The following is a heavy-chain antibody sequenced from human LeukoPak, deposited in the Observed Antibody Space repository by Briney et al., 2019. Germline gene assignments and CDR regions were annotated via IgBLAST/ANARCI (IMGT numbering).Heavy chain of an antibody. CDR2: ISGSGGST. CDR3: AKDLLPRTLYYFDY. J-gene: IGHJ4*02. CDR1: GFTFSSYA. Sequence: GGSLRLSCAASGFTFSSYAMSWVRQAPRKGLEWVSAISGSGGSTYYADSVKGRLTISRDNSKNTLYLQMNSLRAEDTAVYYCAKDLLPRTLYYFDYWGQGTLVTVSS. V-gene: IGHV3-23*01. D-gene: IGHD2-15*01.